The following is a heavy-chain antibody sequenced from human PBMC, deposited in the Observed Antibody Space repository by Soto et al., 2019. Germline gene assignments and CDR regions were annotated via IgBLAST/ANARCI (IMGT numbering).Heavy chain of an antibody. CDR1: DGSFSGYY. D-gene: IGHD3-22*01. CDR3: ARPHYDSNTFYSFFDY. Sequence: LSLTCAVYDGSFSGYYWSWIRQPPGKGLEWIGEIFHGGSTDYSPSLKSRVTISVDTSKNQFSLELSSVTAADTAVYYCARPHYDSNTFYSFFDYWGQGTLVTVSS. CDR2: IFHGGST. V-gene: IGHV4-34*12. J-gene: IGHJ4*02.